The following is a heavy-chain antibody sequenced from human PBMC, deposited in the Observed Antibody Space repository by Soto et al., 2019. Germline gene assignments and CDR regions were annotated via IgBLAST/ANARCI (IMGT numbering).Heavy chain of an antibody. CDR1: GFTFSSYG. V-gene: IGHV3-33*01. D-gene: IGHD3-16*01. CDR2: IWYDGSNK. J-gene: IGHJ4*02. CDR3: ARDDGGGTLDY. Sequence: QVQLVESGGGVVQPGRSLRLSCAASGFTFSSYGMHWVRQAPGKGLEWVAVIWYDGSNKYYADSVKGRFTISRDNSKNTLYLQMNSLSAEDTAVYYCARDDGGGTLDYWGQGTLVTVSS.